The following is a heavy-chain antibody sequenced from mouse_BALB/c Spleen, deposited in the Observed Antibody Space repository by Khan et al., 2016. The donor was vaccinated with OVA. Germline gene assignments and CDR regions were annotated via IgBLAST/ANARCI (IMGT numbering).Heavy chain of an antibody. D-gene: IGHD2-14*01. V-gene: IGHV1-20*02. J-gene: IGHJ3*01. Sequence: EVQLQQSGPDLVKTGASVKISCKASGYSFTAYYMNWVTLSHGKSLECIGRINPTTDNTNYNQKFKGKAILTVDTSSSTSYMELRSMQSEDSAVYFWARGYDCFADWGQGTLVTVSA. CDR2: INPTTDNT. CDR1: GYSFTAYY. CDR3: ARGYDCFAD.